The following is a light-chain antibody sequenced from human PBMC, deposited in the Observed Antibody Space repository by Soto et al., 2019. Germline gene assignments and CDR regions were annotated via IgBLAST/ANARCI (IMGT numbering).Light chain of an antibody. CDR2: DAS. Sequence: EIVLTQSPATLSLSPWERAALSCVASQSVSSYLAWYQQKPGQAPRLLIYDASNRATGIPARFSGSGSGTDFTLTISRLEPEDFAVYYCQQYGSSVLTFGGGTKVDIK. V-gene: IGKV3D-20*01. CDR3: QQYGSSVLT. CDR1: QSVSSY. J-gene: IGKJ4*01.